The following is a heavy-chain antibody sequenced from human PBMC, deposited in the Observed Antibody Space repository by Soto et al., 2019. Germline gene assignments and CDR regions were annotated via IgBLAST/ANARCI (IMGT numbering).Heavy chain of an antibody. J-gene: IGHJ3*02. CDR2: IYHSWST. CDR1: GVSISSSNW. V-gene: IGHV4-4*02. Sequence: SETLSLTCAFSGVSISSSNWVSGVRQPPGKWLEWIVEIYHSWSTNYNPSLKSRATISVDKSKNQFSLKLSSVTAADTAVYYCASSGKWEPYAFDIWGQGTMVTVAS. CDR3: ASSGKWEPYAFDI. D-gene: IGHD1-26*01.